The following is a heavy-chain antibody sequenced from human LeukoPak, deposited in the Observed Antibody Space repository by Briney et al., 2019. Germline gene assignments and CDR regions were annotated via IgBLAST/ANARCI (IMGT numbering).Heavy chain of an antibody. J-gene: IGHJ6*04. D-gene: IGHD3-10*01. CDR1: GGSVSSGSYY. V-gene: IGHV4-61*01. CDR2: IYYRGST. Sequence: SETLSLTCTVSGGSVSSGSYYWSWIRQPPGKGLEWIGYIYYRGSTNYNPSLKSRITISVDTSKNQFSLKLSSVTAADTAVYYCARDPKAGSRSYYDVNYYGIDVWVKGTTVTVPS. CDR3: ARDPKAGSRSYYDVNYYGIDV.